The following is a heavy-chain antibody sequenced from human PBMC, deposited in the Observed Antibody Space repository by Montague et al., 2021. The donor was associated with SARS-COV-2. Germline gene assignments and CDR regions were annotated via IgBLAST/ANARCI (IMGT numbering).Heavy chain of an antibody. D-gene: IGHD3-10*01. CDR1: GGSMSDHY. CDR3: ARAVSVRRAVNWFDP. Sequence: SKTLSLTCTVSGGSMSDHYWAWIRQPPGKGLEWLAYIYYSGGINSXASLKSRVTMSVDTSKNQFSLKLTSVTAADTAVYYCARAVSVRRAVNWFDPWGQGTLGTVSS. V-gene: IGHV4-59*11. J-gene: IGHJ5*02. CDR2: IYYSGGI.